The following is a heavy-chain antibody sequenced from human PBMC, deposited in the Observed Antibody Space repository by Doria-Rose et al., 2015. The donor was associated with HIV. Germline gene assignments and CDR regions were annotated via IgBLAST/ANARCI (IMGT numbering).Heavy chain of an antibody. CDR3: VRDGDHYDFDF. J-gene: IGHJ4*02. D-gene: IGHD5-12*01. CDR2: IKSDGSWK. Sequence: GGGLVQPGGSLRLSCAASGFTFSPYWMHWVRQTPGKGLVWVSRIKSDGSWKNYADSVKGRFTISRDNAKKMVFLQMNCLRVEDTAVYYCVRDGDHYDFDFWGQGTLVTVSS. CDR1: GFTFSPYW. V-gene: IGHV3-74*01.